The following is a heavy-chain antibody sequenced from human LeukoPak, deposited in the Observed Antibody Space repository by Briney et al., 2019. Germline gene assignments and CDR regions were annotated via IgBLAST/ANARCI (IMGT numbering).Heavy chain of an antibody. J-gene: IGHJ4*02. CDR3: AKGGIVGTTQPYIDY. V-gene: IGHV3-74*01. D-gene: IGHD1-26*01. Sequence: PGGSLRLSCAASGFTFSNYWMHWVRQAPGKGLVWVSRISSDGSSTNYADSVKGRFTISRDNAKNTLYLQMNSLRAEDTAVYYCAKGGIVGTTQPYIDYWGQGTLVTVSS. CDR2: ISSDGSST. CDR1: GFTFSNYW.